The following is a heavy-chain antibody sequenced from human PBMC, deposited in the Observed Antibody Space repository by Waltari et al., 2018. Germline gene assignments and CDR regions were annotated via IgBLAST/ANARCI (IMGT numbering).Heavy chain of an antibody. CDR2: IYTIGSP. D-gene: IGHD3-22*01. V-gene: IGHV4-4*07. J-gene: IGHJ4*02. Sequence: QVQLQESGPGLVKPSETLSLTCTVSGGSISSYYWSWIRQPAGKGLELIWRIYTIGSPISHPSLKSRVTISVDKSKNHFSLKLSSVTAADTAVYYCAREGESTYYYDSSGYYDYWGQGTLVTVSS. CDR3: AREGESTYYYDSSGYYDY. CDR1: GGSISSYY.